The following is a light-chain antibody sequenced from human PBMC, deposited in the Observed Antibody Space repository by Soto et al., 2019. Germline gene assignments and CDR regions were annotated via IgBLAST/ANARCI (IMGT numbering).Light chain of an antibody. J-gene: IGLJ1*01. CDR2: DVS. V-gene: IGLV2-14*03. CDR1: SSDLGDYNY. Sequence: QSALTQPASVSGSPGQSITISCTGASSDLGDYNYVSWYQQHPGKAPKLMIYDVSSRPSRVSDRFSGSKSGNTASLTISGLQAEDEADYYCTSYTTTGTYVFATGTKVTVL. CDR3: TSYTTTGTYV.